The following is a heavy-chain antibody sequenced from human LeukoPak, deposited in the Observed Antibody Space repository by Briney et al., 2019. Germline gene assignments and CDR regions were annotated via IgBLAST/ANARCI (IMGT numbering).Heavy chain of an antibody. V-gene: IGHV1-2*02. D-gene: IGHD5-18*01. CDR1: GYTFTRYY. CDR2: INPNSGGT. CDR3: ARGLDTAMATFDY. Sequence: GASVKVSCKASGYTFTRYYMHWVRQAPGQGLEWMGWINPNSGGTNYAQKFQGRVTMTRDTSISTAYMELSRLRSDDTAVYYCARGLDTAMATFDYWGQGTLVTVSS. J-gene: IGHJ4*02.